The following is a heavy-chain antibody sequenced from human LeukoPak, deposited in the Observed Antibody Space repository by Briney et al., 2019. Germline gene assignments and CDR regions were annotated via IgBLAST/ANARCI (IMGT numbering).Heavy chain of an antibody. J-gene: IGHJ4*02. V-gene: IGHV3-30*02. D-gene: IGHD2-2*01. CDR1: GFTFSSYG. Sequence: GGSLRLSCAASGFTFSSYGMHWVRQAPGKGLEWVAFIRYDGINKYYADSVKGRFTISRGNSKNTLYLQMNSLRAEDTAVYYCAKTVPRSRTPGRFDYWGQGTLVTVSS. CDR2: IRYDGINK. CDR3: AKTVPRSRTPGRFDY.